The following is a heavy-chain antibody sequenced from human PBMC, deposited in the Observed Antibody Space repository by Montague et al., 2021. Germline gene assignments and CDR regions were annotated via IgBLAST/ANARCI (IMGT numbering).Heavy chain of an antibody. CDR3: ARGPAAVGGGVPLDH. Sequence: SLLLSFSSSGFTFSNYAMHWVRQAPGKGLEWVAVIRYDGSNKYYADSVKGRFTISRDNSKKTLFVQMNSLRAEDTAVYYCARGPAAVGGGVPLDHWGRGTLVTVSS. J-gene: IGHJ4*02. D-gene: IGHD4-23*01. CDR2: IRYDGSNK. CDR1: GFTFSNYA. V-gene: IGHV3-33*08.